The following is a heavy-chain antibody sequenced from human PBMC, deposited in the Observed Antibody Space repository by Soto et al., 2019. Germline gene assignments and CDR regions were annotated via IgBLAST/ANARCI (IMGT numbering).Heavy chain of an antibody. V-gene: IGHV1-3*01. Sequence: ASVKVSCKASGYTFTSYAMHWVRQAPGQRLEWMGWINAGNGNTKYSQKFQGRVTITADESTSTAYMELSSLRSEDTAVYYCARDAMGYFDYWGQGTLVTVSS. CDR1: GYTFTSYA. J-gene: IGHJ4*02. CDR2: INAGNGNT. D-gene: IGHD2-8*01. CDR3: ARDAMGYFDY.